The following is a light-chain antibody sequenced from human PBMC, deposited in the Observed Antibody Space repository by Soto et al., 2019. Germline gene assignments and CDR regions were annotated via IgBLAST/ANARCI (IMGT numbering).Light chain of an antibody. CDR2: NVS. CDR1: SSDVGNYNY. CDR3: SSFTSSTPYV. Sequence: QSALTQSASVSGSPGQSITISCTGTSSDVGNYNYVSWYQQHPGEVPKLIIFNVSNRPSGVSNRFSGSKSGNTASLTISGLQAEVDADYYCSSFTSSTPYVFGTGTKVTVL. J-gene: IGLJ1*01. V-gene: IGLV2-14*01.